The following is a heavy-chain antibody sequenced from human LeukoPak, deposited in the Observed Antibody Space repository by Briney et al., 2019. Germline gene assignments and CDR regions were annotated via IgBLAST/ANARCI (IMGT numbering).Heavy chain of an antibody. CDR2: IYYSGNT. Sequence: PSETLSLTCTVSGGSISNSNYYWGWVRQPPGRGLEWIGTIYYSGNTYYNPSLKSRATISVYTSKNQFSLRLSSVTAADTAVYFCMRHEEEDGYNAKPFDFWGQGTLVTVSS. CDR3: MRHEEEDGYNAKPFDF. D-gene: IGHD5-24*01. J-gene: IGHJ4*02. CDR1: GGSISNSNYY. V-gene: IGHV4-39*01.